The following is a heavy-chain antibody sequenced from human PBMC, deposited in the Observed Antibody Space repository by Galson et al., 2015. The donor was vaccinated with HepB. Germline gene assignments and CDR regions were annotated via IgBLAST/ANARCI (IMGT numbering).Heavy chain of an antibody. V-gene: IGHV1-18*04. CDR3: ARGSEYYDLWSGYYRSGYYYGMDV. J-gene: IGHJ6*02. CDR1: GYTFTSYG. Sequence: SVKVSCKASGYTFTSYGISWVRQAPGQGLEWMGWISAYNGNTTYAQKLQGRVTMTTDTSPSTAYMELRSLRSDDPAVSYCARGSEYYDLWSGYYRSGYYYGMDVWGQGTTVTVSS. D-gene: IGHD3-3*01. CDR2: ISAYNGNT.